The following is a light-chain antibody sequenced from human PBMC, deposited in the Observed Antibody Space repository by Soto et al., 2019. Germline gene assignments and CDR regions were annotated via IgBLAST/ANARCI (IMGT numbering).Light chain of an antibody. CDR3: TSYAGNNNFCV. CDR2: EVS. J-gene: IGLJ1*01. Sequence: QSALTQPRSASGSPGQTVTISCIGTSSDVGGYDYVSWYQQHPGKAPKLIISEVSKRPSGVPDRFSGSKSGNTASLTVSGLQAEDQADYYCTSYAGNNNFCVFGTGTKVTVL. CDR1: SSDVGGYDY. V-gene: IGLV2-8*01.